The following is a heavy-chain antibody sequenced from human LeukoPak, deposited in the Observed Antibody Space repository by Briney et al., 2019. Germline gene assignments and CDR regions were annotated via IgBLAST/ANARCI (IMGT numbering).Heavy chain of an antibody. CDR1: GFTFSSYG. J-gene: IGHJ5*02. V-gene: IGHV3-NL1*01. CDR3: AKDDNYIRFLS. Sequence: GGSLRLSCAASGFTFSSYGMHWVRQAPGKGLEWVSVIYSGGSTYYADSVKGRFTISRDNSKNTLYLQMNSLRAEDTAVYYCAKDDNYIRFLSWGQGTLVTVSS. CDR2: IYSGGST. D-gene: IGHD3-16*01.